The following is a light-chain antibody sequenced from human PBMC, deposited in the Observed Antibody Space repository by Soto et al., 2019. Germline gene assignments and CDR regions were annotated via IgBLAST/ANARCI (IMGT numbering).Light chain of an antibody. V-gene: IGKV3-11*01. CDR1: QSFSVY. Sequence: EIVLTQSPVTLSVSPGERATLSCRAIQSFSVYVAWYQQKPGQAPRLLIYDASSRANGIPARFTGSGSGTDFSLTISSLEHEDFSVYYCQQRGNWPTFGQGTKVDNK. CDR2: DAS. CDR3: QQRGNWPT. J-gene: IGKJ1*01.